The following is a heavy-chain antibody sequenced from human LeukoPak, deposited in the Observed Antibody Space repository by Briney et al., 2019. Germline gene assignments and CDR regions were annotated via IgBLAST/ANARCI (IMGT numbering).Heavy chain of an antibody. CDR1: GGSNNSYY. CDR2: THPSGNT. Sequence: SETLSLTRTVSGGSNNSYYWSWIRQPPGKGLEWIGYTHPSGNTNYSPSLKSRVTISIGMSRNQFSLKLSSVTAADTAVYYCARKAPKKGWFDPWGQGTLVTVSS. CDR3: ARKAPKKGWFDP. V-gene: IGHV4-4*09. J-gene: IGHJ5*02.